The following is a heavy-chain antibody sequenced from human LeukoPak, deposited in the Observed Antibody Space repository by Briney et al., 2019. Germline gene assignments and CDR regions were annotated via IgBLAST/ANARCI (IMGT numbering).Heavy chain of an antibody. Sequence: GGSLRLSCAASGFPFSNFAMSWVRQATGKGLEWVSAISGSGSSTHYADSVKGRFTISRDNSKNTLYLQMNSLRAEDTAIFYWAKDLVGATNYWGQRTLVAVSS. D-gene: IGHD1-26*01. V-gene: IGHV3-23*01. CDR2: ISGSGSST. J-gene: IGHJ4*02. CDR3: AKDLVGATNY. CDR1: GFPFSNFA.